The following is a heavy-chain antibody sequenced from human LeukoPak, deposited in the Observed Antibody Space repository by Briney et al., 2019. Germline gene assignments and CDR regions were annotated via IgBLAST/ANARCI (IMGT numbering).Heavy chain of an antibody. CDR1: GGSISSYY. J-gene: IGHJ4*02. CDR2: INHSGST. V-gene: IGHV4-34*01. Sequence: PSETLSLTCTVSGGSISSYYWSWIRQPPGKGLEWIGEINHSGSTNYNPSLKSRVTISVDTSKNQFSLKLTSVTAADTAVYYCARGLGLYGTPYYWGQGTLVTVSS. CDR3: ARGLGLYGTPYY. D-gene: IGHD3-10*01.